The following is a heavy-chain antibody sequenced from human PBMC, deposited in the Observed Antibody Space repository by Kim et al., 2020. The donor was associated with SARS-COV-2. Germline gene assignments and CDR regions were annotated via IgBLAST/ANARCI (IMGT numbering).Heavy chain of an antibody. V-gene: IGHV3-30-3*01. CDR1: GFTFSSYA. D-gene: IGHD3-9*01. Sequence: GGSLRLSCAASGFTFSSYAMHWVRQAPGKGLEWVAVISYDGSNKYYADSVKGRFTISRDNSKNTLYLQMNSLRAEDTAVYYCARDRDEGYFDWGAAGEVWGQGTTVTVSS. J-gene: IGHJ6*02. CDR2: ISYDGSNK. CDR3: ARDRDEGYFDWGAAGEV.